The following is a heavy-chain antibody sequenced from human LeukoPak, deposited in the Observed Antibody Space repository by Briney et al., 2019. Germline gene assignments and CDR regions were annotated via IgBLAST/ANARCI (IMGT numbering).Heavy chain of an antibody. J-gene: IGHJ4*02. CDR3: AKRGVVIRVILVGFHKEAYYFDS. CDR2: MSDSGGRT. V-gene: IGHV3-23*01. Sequence: GGSLRLSCAVSGITLSNYGMSWVRQAPGKGLEWVAGMSDSGGRTNYADSVKGRFTISRDNPKNTLYLQMNSLRAEDTAVYFCAKRGVVIRVILVGFHKEAYYFDSWGQGALVTVPS. D-gene: IGHD3-22*01. CDR1: GITLSNYG.